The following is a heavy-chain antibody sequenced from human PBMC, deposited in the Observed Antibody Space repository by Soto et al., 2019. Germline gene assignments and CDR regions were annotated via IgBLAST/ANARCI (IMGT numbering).Heavy chain of an antibody. CDR2: IGTAGDP. CDR1: GFTFSSYD. J-gene: IGHJ2*01. D-gene: IGHD3-22*01. V-gene: IGHV3-13*05. CDR3: ARANYDSSGYSWYFDL. Sequence: EVQLVESGGGLVQPGGSLRLSCAASGFTFSSYDMHWVRQATGKGLEWVSAIGTAGDPYYPGSVKGRFTISRENAKNSLYLQMNSLSAGDTAVYYCARANYDSSGYSWYFDLWGRGTLVTVSS.